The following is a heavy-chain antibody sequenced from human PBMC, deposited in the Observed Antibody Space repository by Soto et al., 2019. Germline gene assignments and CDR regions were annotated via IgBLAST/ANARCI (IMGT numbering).Heavy chain of an antibody. CDR3: ARDLPPVDY. CDR2: ISAYNGNT. CDR1: GYTFSSYH. J-gene: IGHJ4*02. V-gene: IGHV1-18*01. Sequence: QSQLVQSGAEVTKPGSSVKVACKASGYTFSSYHITWVRQAPGQGLEWMGWISAYNGNTNYAQNLQGRVTMTTDPSTSTAYMELRSLRSDDTAVYYCARDLPPVDYWGQGTLVNVSS.